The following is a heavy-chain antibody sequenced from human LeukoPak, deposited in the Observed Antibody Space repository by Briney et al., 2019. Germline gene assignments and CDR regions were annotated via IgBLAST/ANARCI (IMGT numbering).Heavy chain of an antibody. Sequence: GGSLRLFCAASGFSFTNAWMSWVRQAPGKGLEWVGRIKSKADGETTDYAAPVKGRFTMSRDDSKATLYLQMNSLKAEDTAVYYCTTDLGITMIRGVIVSWGQGTLVTVSS. V-gene: IGHV3-15*01. J-gene: IGHJ4*02. CDR2: IKSKADGETT. CDR1: GFSFTNAW. CDR3: TTDLGITMIRGVIVS. D-gene: IGHD3-10*01.